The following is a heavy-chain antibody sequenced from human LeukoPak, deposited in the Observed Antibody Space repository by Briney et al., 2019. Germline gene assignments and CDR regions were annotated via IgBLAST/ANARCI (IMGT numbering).Heavy chain of an antibody. J-gene: IGHJ4*02. CDR1: GGSISSSIW. V-gene: IGHV4-4*02. Sequence: PSGTLSLTCAVSGGSISSSIWWTWVRQPPGKGLQWIGEIYRTGNTNYNPSLKSRVTISIDKSKNQFSLKLSSVTAADTAVYYCARHGKRVAGHRRAFDYWGQGTLVTVSS. CDR2: IYRTGNT. D-gene: IGHD6-19*01. CDR3: ARHGKRVAGHRRAFDY.